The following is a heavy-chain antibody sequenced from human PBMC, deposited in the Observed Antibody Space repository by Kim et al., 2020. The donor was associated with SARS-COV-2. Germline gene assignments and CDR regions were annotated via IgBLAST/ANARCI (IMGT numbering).Heavy chain of an antibody. Sequence: SETLSLTCTLSGGSISGHYWSWLRQSPGKGLEWIAYVHKNGNTNYKSSLKSRLTISLDTSKNQFSLKVRSVTAADTAVYYCARIAAIGAFDPWGQGTLVTVSS. CDR1: GGSISGHY. V-gene: IGHV4-59*11. J-gene: IGHJ5*02. D-gene: IGHD6-13*01. CDR3: ARIAAIGAFDP. CDR2: VHKNGNT.